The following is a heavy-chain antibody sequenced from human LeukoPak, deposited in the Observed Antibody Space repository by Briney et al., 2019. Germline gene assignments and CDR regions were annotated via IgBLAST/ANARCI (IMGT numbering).Heavy chain of an antibody. J-gene: IGHJ2*01. CDR3: ARTSGSSTVWYFDL. CDR2: IYYSGRI. CDR1: GVSVSSGSYY. V-gene: IGHV4-61*01. D-gene: IGHD1-26*01. Sequence: SETLSLTCTVSGVSVSSGSYYWSWIRQSPGKGLEWIGYIYYSGRIDYNPSLKNRVTVSVDASNNWLSLKLSSVTAADTAVYYCARTSGSSTVWYFDLWGRGTLVTVSS.